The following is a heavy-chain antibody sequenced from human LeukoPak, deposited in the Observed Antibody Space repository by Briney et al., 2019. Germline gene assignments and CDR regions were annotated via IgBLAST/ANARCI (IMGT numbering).Heavy chain of an antibody. D-gene: IGHD3-22*01. V-gene: IGHV4-61*02. CDR1: GGSISSGSYY. CDR2: IHTSGGT. CDR3: AAHYYDSSGFLMFDP. J-gene: IGHJ5*02. Sequence: SETLSLTCTVSGGSISSGSYYWSWIRQPAGKGLEWIGRIHTSGGTNYNPSLKSRVTISVDTSKNQFSLKLSSVTAADTAVYYCAAHYYDSSGFLMFDPWGQGTLVTVSS.